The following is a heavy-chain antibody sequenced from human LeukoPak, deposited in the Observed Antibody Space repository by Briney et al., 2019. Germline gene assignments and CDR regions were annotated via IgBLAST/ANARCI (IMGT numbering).Heavy chain of an antibody. D-gene: IGHD2-2*01. Sequence: SETLSLTCTVSGGSISSYYWSWIRQPPGKGLEWIGYIYYSGSTNYNPSLKSRVTISVDTSKNQFSLKLSSVTAADTAVYYCARVLVPAVTGAFDIWGQGTMVAVSS. CDR3: ARVLVPAVTGAFDI. CDR2: IYYSGST. CDR1: GGSISSYY. V-gene: IGHV4-59*01. J-gene: IGHJ3*02.